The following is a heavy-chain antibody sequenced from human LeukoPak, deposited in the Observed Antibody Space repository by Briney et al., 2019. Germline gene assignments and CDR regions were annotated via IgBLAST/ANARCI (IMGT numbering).Heavy chain of an antibody. V-gene: IGHV3-30*02. Sequence: GGSLRLSCAASGFTFSSYGMHWVRQAPGKGLEWVAFIRYDGSNKYYADSVKGRFTISRDNSKNTLYLQMNSLRAEDTAVYYCAKDETLMTTVTYYFDYWGQGTLDTVPS. CDR1: GFTFSSYG. D-gene: IGHD4-11*01. CDR3: AKDETLMTTVTYYFDY. CDR2: IRYDGSNK. J-gene: IGHJ4*02.